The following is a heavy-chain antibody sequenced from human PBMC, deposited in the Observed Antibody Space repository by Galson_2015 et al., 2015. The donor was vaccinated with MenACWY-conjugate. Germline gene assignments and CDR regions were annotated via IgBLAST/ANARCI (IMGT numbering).Heavy chain of an antibody. V-gene: IGHV3-7*01. Sequence: SLRLSCAASGFTFSTYWMNWVRQAPGKGLEWVSNIKQDGGEKYYVDSVKGRFTISRDNAKNSLHLQMNSLRAEDTAVYYCVRDVFRSSSSWSDPGAFDNWGQGTMVTVSS. CDR2: IKQDGGEK. CDR1: GFTFSTYW. CDR3: VRDVFRSSSSWSDPGAFDN. D-gene: IGHD6-13*01. J-gene: IGHJ3*02.